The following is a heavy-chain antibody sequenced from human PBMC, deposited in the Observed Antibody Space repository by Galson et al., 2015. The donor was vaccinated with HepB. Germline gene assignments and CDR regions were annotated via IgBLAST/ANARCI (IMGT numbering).Heavy chain of an antibody. CDR2: IYYSGST. J-gene: IGHJ6*03. CDR1: GFSLPTRGVG. D-gene: IGHD1-7*01. Sequence: LVTPPQTLTLPCNFYGFSLPTRGVGVGWIRQPPGKGLEWIGYIYYSGSTNYNLSLKSRVTIPVDTYKNQFSLKLSSVTAAYTAVYYCARVLIPGTTSYYYYMDVWGKGTTVTVSS. CDR3: ARVLIPGTTSYYYYMDV. V-gene: IGHV4-61*08.